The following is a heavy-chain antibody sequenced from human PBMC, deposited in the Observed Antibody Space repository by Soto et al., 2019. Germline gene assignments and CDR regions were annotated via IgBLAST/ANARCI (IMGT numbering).Heavy chain of an antibody. CDR3: GSGPRRYSFDY. CDR2: IDGSSDII. Sequence: QVQLVESGGGLVKPGGALRLSCAASGFTFSDYYMTWTRQAPGKGLEWVSFIDGSSDIIYYADSVKGRFTISRDNAKNSLFLQMNSLRAEDTAVYYRGSGPRRYSFDYWGQGTLVTVSS. CDR1: GFTFSDYY. J-gene: IGHJ4*02. V-gene: IGHV3-11*01.